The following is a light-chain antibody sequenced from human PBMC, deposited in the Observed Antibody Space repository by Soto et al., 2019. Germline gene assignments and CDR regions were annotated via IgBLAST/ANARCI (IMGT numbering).Light chain of an antibody. J-gene: IGLJ3*02. CDR2: DVT. CDR1: SSDIGGYNF. Sequence: QSALTQPASVSGSPGQSITISCTGTSSDIGGYNFVSWYQQHPGKAPKLMIYDVTNRPPGLSDRFSGSKSGNTASLTISGLQAEDEADYYCNSYTTSSTLVFGGGTKVTVL. CDR3: NSYTTSSTLV. V-gene: IGLV2-14*03.